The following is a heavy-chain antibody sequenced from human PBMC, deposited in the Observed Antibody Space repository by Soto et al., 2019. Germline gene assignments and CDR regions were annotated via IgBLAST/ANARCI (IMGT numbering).Heavy chain of an antibody. CDR1: GASISSTSYY. V-gene: IGHV4-39*01. J-gene: IGHJ5*02. CDR3: ARHSQMLNNWFDP. Sequence: QLQLQESGPGLVKPSETLSLTCSLSGASISSTSYYWGWIRQPPGKGLQWIGSIPYTGRIDYSPSLKGRVTMSVDTSENQLSLRLNSVTAADTAVYYCARHSQMLNNWFDPWGQGTLVTVSS. D-gene: IGHD3-10*02. CDR2: IPYTGRI.